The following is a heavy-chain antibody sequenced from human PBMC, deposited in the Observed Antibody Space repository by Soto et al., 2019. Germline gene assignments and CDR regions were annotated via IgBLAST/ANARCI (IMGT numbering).Heavy chain of an antibody. V-gene: IGHV1-46*01. D-gene: IGHD5-12*01. CDR1: GYTFTSYY. CDR3: ARVEMATIKGNAFDI. Sequence: QVQLVQSRAEVKKPGASVKVSCKASGYTFTSYYMYWVRQAPGQGLEWMGIINPSGGSTSYAQKFQGRVTMTRDTSTSTVYMELSSLRSEDTAVYYCARVEMATIKGNAFDIWGQGTMVTVSS. J-gene: IGHJ3*02. CDR2: INPSGGST.